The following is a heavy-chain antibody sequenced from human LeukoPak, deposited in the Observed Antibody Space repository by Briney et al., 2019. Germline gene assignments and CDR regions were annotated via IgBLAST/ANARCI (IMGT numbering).Heavy chain of an antibody. Sequence: SETLSLTCTVSGGSISSYYWSWIRQPPGKGLEWIGYIYYSGSTNYNPSLKSRDTISVDTSKNQFSLKLSSVTAADTAVYYCASMYSSSWYFLDYWGQGTLVTVSS. J-gene: IGHJ4*02. CDR3: ASMYSSSWYFLDY. V-gene: IGHV4-59*08. D-gene: IGHD6-13*01. CDR1: GGSISSYY. CDR2: IYYSGST.